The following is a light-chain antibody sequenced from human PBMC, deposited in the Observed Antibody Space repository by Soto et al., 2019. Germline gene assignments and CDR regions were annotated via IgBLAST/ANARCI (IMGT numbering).Light chain of an antibody. Sequence: LQVTQSASTLSASVGDRVTITCRASQRLXNYLGRYQQKPGKAPKLMNDYXSTLERGGPSRFSGTGSATEFTLTISSLQPDDFATYYCQQYYRASSTFGQGTRLEIK. CDR3: QQYYRASST. J-gene: IGKJ5*01. CDR1: QRLXNY. V-gene: IGKV1-5*01. CDR2: YXS.